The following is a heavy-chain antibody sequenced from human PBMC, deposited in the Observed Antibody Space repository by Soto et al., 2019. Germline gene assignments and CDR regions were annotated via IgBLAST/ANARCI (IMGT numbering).Heavy chain of an antibody. D-gene: IGHD3-3*01. Sequence: TSETLSLTCTVSGGSISSYYWSWIRQPPGKGLEWIGYIYYSGSTNYNPSLKSRVTISVDTSKNQFSLKLSSVTAADTAVYYCATIRFLERLAPLDPWGQGTLVTVSS. V-gene: IGHV4-59*01. CDR1: GGSISSYY. J-gene: IGHJ5*02. CDR2: IYYSGST. CDR3: ATIRFLERLAPLDP.